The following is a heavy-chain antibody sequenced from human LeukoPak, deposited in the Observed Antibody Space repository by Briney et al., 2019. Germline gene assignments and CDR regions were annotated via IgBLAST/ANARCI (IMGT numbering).Heavy chain of an antibody. Sequence: SAKVSCKASGGTSSSYAISWVRQAPGQGLEWMGGIIPLFGTANYAQKFQGRVTITTGESTSTAYMELSSLRSEDTAVYYCARGWWGFDPWGQGTLVTVSS. CDR2: IIPLFGTA. D-gene: IGHD2-15*01. J-gene: IGHJ5*02. CDR3: ARGWWGFDP. CDR1: GGTSSSYA. V-gene: IGHV1-69*05.